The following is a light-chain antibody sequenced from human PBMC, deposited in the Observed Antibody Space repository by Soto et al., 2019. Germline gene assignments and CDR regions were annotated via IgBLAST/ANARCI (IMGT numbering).Light chain of an antibody. Sequence: DIQMTQSPSSLSASVGDRVTITCRATQSIANYLNWYQQKPGKAPKLLIFAASSLYDGVPSRFSGSQSGTDFTLTITSLQPEDFATYYCHQTYRSPLTFGGGTKVEIK. J-gene: IGKJ4*01. V-gene: IGKV1-39*01. CDR3: HQTYRSPLT. CDR1: QSIANY. CDR2: AAS.